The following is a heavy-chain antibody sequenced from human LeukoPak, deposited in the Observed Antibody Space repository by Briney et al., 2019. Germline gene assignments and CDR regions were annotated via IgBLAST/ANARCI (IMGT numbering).Heavy chain of an antibody. Sequence: GGSLRLSCAASGFTFSSYAMHWVRQAPGKGLEYVSAISSNGGSTYYANSVKGRFTISRDNSKNTLYLQMGSLRAEDTAVYYCAGDPGYSYGYNSVNYWGQGTLVTVSS. CDR1: GFTFSSYA. J-gene: IGHJ4*02. D-gene: IGHD5-18*01. V-gene: IGHV3-64*01. CDR3: AGDPGYSYGYNSVNY. CDR2: ISSNGGST.